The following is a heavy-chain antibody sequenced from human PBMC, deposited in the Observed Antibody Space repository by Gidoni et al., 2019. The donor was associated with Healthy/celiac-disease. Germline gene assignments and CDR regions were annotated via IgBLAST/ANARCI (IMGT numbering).Heavy chain of an antibody. V-gene: IGHV1-2*06. J-gene: IGHJ4*02. CDR2: INPNSGGT. CDR3: ARSLRAHDYGDYDWDY. CDR1: GYTFTGYY. D-gene: IGHD4-17*01. Sequence: QVQLVQSGAEVKKPGASVKVSCQASGYTFTGYYMHWVRQAPGQGLEGMGRINPNSGGTNDAQKFQGRVTMTRDTSISTAYMELSRLRSDDTAVYYCARSLRAHDYGDYDWDYWGQGTLVTVSS.